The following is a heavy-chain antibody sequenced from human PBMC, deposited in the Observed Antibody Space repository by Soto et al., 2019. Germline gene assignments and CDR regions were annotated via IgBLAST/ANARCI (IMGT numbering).Heavy chain of an antibody. J-gene: IGHJ6*02. CDR3: ARNWFTQGMGYYDSSGYYPPYYYYYGMDV. D-gene: IGHD3-22*01. Sequence: ASVKVSCKASGGTFSSYAISWVRQAPGQGLEWMGGIIPIFGTANYAQKFQGRVTITADESTSTAYMELSSLRSEDTAVYYCARNWFTQGMGYYDSSGYYPPYYYYYGMDVWGQGTTVTVSS. CDR2: IIPIFGTA. CDR1: GGTFSSYA. V-gene: IGHV1-69*13.